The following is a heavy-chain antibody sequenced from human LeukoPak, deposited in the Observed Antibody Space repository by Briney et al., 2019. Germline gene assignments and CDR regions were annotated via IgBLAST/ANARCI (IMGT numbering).Heavy chain of an antibody. D-gene: IGHD2-15*01. CDR1: GDSISSYY. CDR2: IYTSGNT. CDR3: GRDRGYCFDP. V-gene: IGHV4-4*07. J-gene: IGHJ5*02. Sequence: PSETLSLTCTVSGDSISSYYWSWIRQPAGKGLEWIGRIYTSGNTNYNPTLKSRATMSVDRSKTQFSIKLSSVTAADTGVYYCGRDRGYCFDPWGQGMLVTVSS.